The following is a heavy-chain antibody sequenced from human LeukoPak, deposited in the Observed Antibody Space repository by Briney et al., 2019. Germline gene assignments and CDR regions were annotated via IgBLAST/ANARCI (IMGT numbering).Heavy chain of an antibody. V-gene: IGHV3-23*01. CDR3: AKDQAVDYYGSGSYYSFGAFDY. CDR2: ISGSGGST. D-gene: IGHD3-10*01. J-gene: IGHJ4*02. Sequence: GGSLRLSCAASGFTFSSYAMSWVRQAPGKGLEWVSAISGSGGSTYYADSVKGRFTISRDNSKNTLYLQINSLRAEDTAVYYCAKDQAVDYYGSGSYYSFGAFDYWGQGTLVTVSS. CDR1: GFTFSSYA.